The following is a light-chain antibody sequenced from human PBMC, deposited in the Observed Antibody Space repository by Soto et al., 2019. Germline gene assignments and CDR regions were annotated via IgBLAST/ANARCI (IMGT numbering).Light chain of an antibody. J-gene: IGLJ2*01. V-gene: IGLV1-36*01. CDR3: AAWDGSLNSLV. CDR1: SSNIGING. Sequence: QSVLTQPPSVSEAPRQRVTISCSGSSSNIGINGVSWYQQLPGKAPKLLIYYDDLLPSGVSDRFSGSKSGTSASLAISGLQSEDEADYYCAAWDGSLNSLVFGGGTKLTVL. CDR2: YDD.